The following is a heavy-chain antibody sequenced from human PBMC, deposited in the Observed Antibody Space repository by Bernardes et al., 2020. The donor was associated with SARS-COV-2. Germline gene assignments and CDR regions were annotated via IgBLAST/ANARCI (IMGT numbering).Heavy chain of an antibody. CDR3: AKIMFDLPDY. CDR2: ISYDGSNK. CDR1: GFTFSSYG. D-gene: IGHD3-9*01. J-gene: IGHJ4*02. Sequence: GGSLRLSCAASGFTFSSYGMHWVRQAPGKGLEWVAVISYDGSNKYYADSVKGRFTISRDNSKNTLYLQMNSLRAEDTAVYYCAKIMFDLPDYWGQGTLVTVSS. V-gene: IGHV3-30*18.